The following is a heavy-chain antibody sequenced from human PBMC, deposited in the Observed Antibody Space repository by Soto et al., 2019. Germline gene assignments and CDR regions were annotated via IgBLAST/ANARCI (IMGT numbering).Heavy chain of an antibody. CDR1: GDTYTEYY. V-gene: IGHV1-46*01. CDR2: VNPSGGHT. CDR3: ARGGHVVVVTAALDY. D-gene: IGHD2-21*02. Sequence: QVQLMQSGAEVKKPGASVKVSFKASGDTYTEYYIHWVRQAPGQGLEWMGTVNPSGGHTTYAQHFMGRVTMTRGTATRTLYMELTSLTSEDTAVYYCARGGHVVVVTAALDYWGQGTLVTVSS. J-gene: IGHJ4*02.